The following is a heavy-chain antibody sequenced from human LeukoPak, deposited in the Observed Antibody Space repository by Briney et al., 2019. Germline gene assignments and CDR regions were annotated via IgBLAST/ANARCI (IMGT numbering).Heavy chain of an antibody. CDR1: GFTFSSYE. D-gene: IGHD2-8*02. J-gene: IGHJ4*02. Sequence: QAGGSLRLSCAASGFTFSSYEMIWVRQAPGKGLEWLSSISTRGDTIYYAESVKGRFTISRDNTRNSLYLQMNSLRAEDTAVYYCARDRSVVYFDYWGQGTLVTVSS. CDR2: ISTRGDTI. V-gene: IGHV3-48*03. CDR3: ARDRSVVYFDY.